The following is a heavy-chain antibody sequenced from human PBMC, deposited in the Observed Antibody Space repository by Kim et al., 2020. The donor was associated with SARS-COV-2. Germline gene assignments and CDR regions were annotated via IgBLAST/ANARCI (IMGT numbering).Heavy chain of an antibody. J-gene: IGHJ5*02. CDR2: IYYSGST. V-gene: IGHV4-59*13. CDR1: GGSISSYY. Sequence: SETLSLTCTVSGGSISSYYWSWIRQPPGKGLEWIGYIYYSGSTNYNPSLKSRVTISVDTSKNQFSLKLSSVTAADTAVYYCARVPFWSGPDSSDPWFDPWGQGTLVTVSS. D-gene: IGHD3-3*01. CDR3: ARVPFWSGPDSSDPWFDP.